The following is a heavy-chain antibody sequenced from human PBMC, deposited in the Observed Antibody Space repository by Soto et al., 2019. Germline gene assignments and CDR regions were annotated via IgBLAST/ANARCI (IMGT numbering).Heavy chain of an antibody. J-gene: IGHJ4*02. V-gene: IGHV2-5*01. CDR1: GFSLSNPGVG. CDR2: IYWNDDR. D-gene: IGHD2-2*01. CDR3: AHGGPAASLDF. Sequence: QITLKESGPTLVKPTQTLTLTCTFSGFSLSNPGVGMGWVRQPPGKALQWLAVIYWNDDRRYSPSLKTRLTITQATSQNQVVLTMTDMDPVDTATYYCAHGGPAASLDFWGQGTLVTVSS.